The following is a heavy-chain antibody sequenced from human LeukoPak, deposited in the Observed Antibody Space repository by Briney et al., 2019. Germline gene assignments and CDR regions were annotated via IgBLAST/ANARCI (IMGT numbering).Heavy chain of an antibody. CDR1: GYTLTELS. Sequence: ASVKVSCKVSGYTLTELSMHWVRQAPGEGLEWMGGFDPEDGETIYAQKFQGRVTMTEDTSTDTAYMELSSLRSEDTAVYYCASSRRITIFGVVRYFDYWGQGTLVTVSS. V-gene: IGHV1-24*01. J-gene: IGHJ4*02. CDR2: FDPEDGET. CDR3: ASSRRITIFGVVRYFDY. D-gene: IGHD3-3*01.